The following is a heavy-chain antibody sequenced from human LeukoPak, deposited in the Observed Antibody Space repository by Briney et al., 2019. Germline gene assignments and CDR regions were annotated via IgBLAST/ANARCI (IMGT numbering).Heavy chain of an antibody. CDR3: ARDSRFLDWFCDS. CDR1: GFTFTDCY. J-gene: IGHJ4*02. V-gene: IGHV1-2*02. CDR2: INPHSGGT. D-gene: IGHD3-3*01. Sequence: ASVKVSCKASGFTFTDCYMHWVRQAPGQGLEWMGWINPHSGGTNYAQKFRGRVTMTRDTSISTSYMELSRLRSDDTAVYYCARDSRFLDWFCDSWGQGTLVTVSS.